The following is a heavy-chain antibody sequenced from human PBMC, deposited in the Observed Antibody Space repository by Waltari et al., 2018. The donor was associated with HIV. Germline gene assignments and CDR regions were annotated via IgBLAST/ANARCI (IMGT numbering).Heavy chain of an antibody. Sequence: QLQLQESGPGLVKPSETLSLTCSVSGGSIRTSSHLWGWIRQTPGKGLEWIGNTYSGGSTYFTPSLKSRLTSSVHASKTQLSLAVNSVAAAHTGLYVCAGGLPVRCVDLCGQGTLVTVSS. CDR3: AGGLPVRCVDL. V-gene: IGHV4-39*01. J-gene: IGHJ5*02. CDR2: TYSGGST. D-gene: IGHD2-21*01. CDR1: GGSIRTSSHL.